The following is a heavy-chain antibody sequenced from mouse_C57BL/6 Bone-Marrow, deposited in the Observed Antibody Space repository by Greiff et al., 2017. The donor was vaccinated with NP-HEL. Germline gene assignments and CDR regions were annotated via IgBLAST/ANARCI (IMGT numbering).Heavy chain of an antibody. D-gene: IGHD1-1*01. CDR1: GYTFTDYY. CDR2: INPNNGGT. CDR3: ASYYGSSYGAY. Sequence: EVQLQQSGPELVKPGASVKISCKASGYTFTDYYMNWVKQSHGKSLEWIGDINPNNGGTSYNQKFKGKATLTVYKSSSTAYMELRSLTSEDSAVYYCASYYGSSYGAYWGQGTLVTVSA. V-gene: IGHV1-26*01. J-gene: IGHJ3*01.